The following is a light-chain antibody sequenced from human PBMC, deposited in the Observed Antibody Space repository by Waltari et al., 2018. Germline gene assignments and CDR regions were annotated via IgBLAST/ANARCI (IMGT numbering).Light chain of an antibody. J-gene: IGLJ2*01. CDR3: SSYTSSSTVV. Sequence: QSALTQPASVTGSPGQSVTISCTGTSSDIGVYNFVSWYQQHPGKAPKLMFYDVTNRPSGVSDRFSASKSGNTASLTISGLQAEDEGDYYCSSYTSSSTVVFGGGTKLTVL. CDR1: SSDIGVYNF. V-gene: IGLV2-14*03. CDR2: DVT.